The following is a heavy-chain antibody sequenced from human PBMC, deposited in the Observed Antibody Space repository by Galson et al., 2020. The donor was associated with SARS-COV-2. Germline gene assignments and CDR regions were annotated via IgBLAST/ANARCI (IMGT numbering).Heavy chain of an antibody. V-gene: IGHV3-48*02. J-gene: IGHJ4*02. D-gene: IGHD3-22*01. CDR1: GFTFSSYS. CDR3: ARGGTYYYDSSGYYPN. CDR2: ISSSSSTI. Sequence: GGSLRLSCAASGFTFSSYSMNWVRQAPGKGLEWVSYISSSSSTIYYADSVKGRFTISRDNAKNSLYLQMNSLRDEDTAVYYCARGGTYYYDSSGYYPNWGQGTLVTVSS.